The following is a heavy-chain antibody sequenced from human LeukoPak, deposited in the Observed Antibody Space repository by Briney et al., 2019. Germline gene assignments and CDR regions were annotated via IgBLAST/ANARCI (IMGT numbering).Heavy chain of an antibody. CDR2: INPSGGST. CDR3: ARVGVTMVRGVKGFWFDP. V-gene: IGHV1-46*01. D-gene: IGHD3-10*01. J-gene: IGHJ5*02. Sequence: ASVKVSCKASGYTFTSYYMHWVRQAPGQGLEWMGIINPSGGSTSYAQKFQGRVTMTTDTSTSTAYMELRSLRSDDTAVYYCARVGVTMVRGVKGFWFDPWGQGTLVTVSS. CDR1: GYTFTSYY.